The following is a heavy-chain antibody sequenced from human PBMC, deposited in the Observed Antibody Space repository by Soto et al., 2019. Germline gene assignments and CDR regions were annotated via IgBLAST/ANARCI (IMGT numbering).Heavy chain of an antibody. J-gene: IGHJ5*02. CDR1: GGSISSGDYY. CDR2: IYYSGST. Sequence: QVQLQESGPGLVKPSQTLSLTCTVSGGSISSGDYYWSWIRQPPGKGLEWIGYIYYSGSTYYNPSLKSRVTISVDTSKSQFSLKLSSVTAADTAVYYCARGEYCGGDCHNWFEPWGQGTLVTVSS. CDR3: ARGEYCGGDCHNWFEP. D-gene: IGHD2-21*02. V-gene: IGHV4-30-4*01.